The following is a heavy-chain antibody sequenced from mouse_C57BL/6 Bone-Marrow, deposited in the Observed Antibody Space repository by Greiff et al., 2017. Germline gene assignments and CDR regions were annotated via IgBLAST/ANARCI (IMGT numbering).Heavy chain of an antibody. CDR1: GYSFTGYY. V-gene: IGHV1-42*01. Sequence: VQLKESGPELVKPGASVKISCKASGYSFTGYYMNWVKQSPEKSLEWIGEINPSTGGTTYNQKFKAKATLTVDKSSSTAYMQLKSLTSEDSAVYDCARGGQLRSYYFDYWGQGTTLIVSS. CDR3: ARGGQLRSYYFDY. J-gene: IGHJ2*01. D-gene: IGHD3-2*02. CDR2: INPSTGGT.